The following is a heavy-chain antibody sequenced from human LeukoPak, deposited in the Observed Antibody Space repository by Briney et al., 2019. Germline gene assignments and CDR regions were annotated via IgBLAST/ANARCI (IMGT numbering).Heavy chain of an antibody. D-gene: IGHD5-18*01. CDR3: ARHRQIQLWPQGDAFDI. V-gene: IGHV5-51*01. Sequence: GESLKISCKGSGYRFNNYWIGWVRQMPGKGLEWMGIIYPGDSDTRYSPSFQGQVTISADKSISTAYLQWSSLKASDTAMYYCARHRQIQLWPQGDAFDIWGQGTMVTVSS. CDR1: GYRFNNYW. J-gene: IGHJ3*02. CDR2: IYPGDSDT.